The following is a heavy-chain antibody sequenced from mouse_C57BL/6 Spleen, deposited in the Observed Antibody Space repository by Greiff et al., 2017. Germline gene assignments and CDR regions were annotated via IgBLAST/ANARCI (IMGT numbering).Heavy chain of an antibody. J-gene: IGHJ4*01. Sequence: QVQLQQPGAELVKPGASVKLSCKASGYTFTSYWMQWVKQRPGQGLEWIGEIDPSDSYTNYNQKFKGKATLTVDTSSSTAYMQLSSLTSEDSAVYYCARYGSSDYYAMDYWGQGTSVTVSS. D-gene: IGHD1-1*01. CDR2: IDPSDSYT. CDR3: ARYGSSDYYAMDY. CDR1: GYTFTSYW. V-gene: IGHV1-50*01.